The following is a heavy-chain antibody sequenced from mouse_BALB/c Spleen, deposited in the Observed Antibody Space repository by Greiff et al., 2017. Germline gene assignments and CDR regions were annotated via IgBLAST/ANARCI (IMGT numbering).Heavy chain of an antibody. Sequence: EVKLMESGGGLVKPGGSLNLSCAASGFTFSSYTMSWVRQTPEKRLEWVATISSGGSYTYYPDSVKGRFTISRDNAKNTLYLQRSSLKSEDTAMYYCTRDYGSSYWFAYWGQGTLVTVSA. CDR3: TRDYGSSYWFAY. CDR2: ISSGGSYT. J-gene: IGHJ3*01. CDR1: GFTFSSYT. D-gene: IGHD1-1*01. V-gene: IGHV5-6-4*01.